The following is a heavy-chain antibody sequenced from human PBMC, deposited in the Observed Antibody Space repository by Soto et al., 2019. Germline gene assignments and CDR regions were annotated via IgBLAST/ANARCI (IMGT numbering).Heavy chain of an antibody. Sequence: ASVKVSCKASGFTFTSFYMHWVRQAPGQGPEWMGIMHPYGGSTGYAQKFQGRVTLTRDASTRTDYMELSSLRSDDTAVYYCAILYYYDSGDYYSNYQYYGMDVWGQGTTVTVSS. V-gene: IGHV1-46*01. CDR1: GFTFTSFY. J-gene: IGHJ6*02. D-gene: IGHD3-22*01. CDR2: MHPYGGST. CDR3: AILYYYDSGDYYSNYQYYGMDV.